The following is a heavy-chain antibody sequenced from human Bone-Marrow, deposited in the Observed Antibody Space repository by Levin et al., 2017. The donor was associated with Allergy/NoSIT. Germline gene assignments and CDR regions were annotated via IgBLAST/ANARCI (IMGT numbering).Heavy chain of an antibody. CDR2: ITNSGSGSAV. V-gene: IGHV3-48*03. D-gene: IGHD2-15*01. J-gene: IGHJ6*02. CDR1: GFTLSSFE. Sequence: LAGGSLRLSCEASGFTLSSFEMNWVRQAPGKGLEWISFITNSGSGSAVYYGDSVKGRFTISRDDAKNSLFLQMNSLRAEDTAVYYCARVPPSCSGASCNHGYYYYAMDVWGQGTTVTVS. CDR3: ARVPPSCSGASCNHGYYYYAMDV.